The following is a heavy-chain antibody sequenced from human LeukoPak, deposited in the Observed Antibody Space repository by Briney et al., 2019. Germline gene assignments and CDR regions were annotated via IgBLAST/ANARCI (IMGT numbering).Heavy chain of an antibody. D-gene: IGHD6-6*01. CDR2: INHNGST. CDR1: GGSFSRYY. Sequence: SETPSLTCAVYGGSFSRYYWSWIRQPPGKGLQWIGEINHNGSTNNNPSLKSRVTISVDRSKNQFSLKLNSVTAADTAVYYCARASQLVISRRGNWFDPWGQGTLVTVSS. CDR3: ARASQLVISRRGNWFDP. J-gene: IGHJ5*02. V-gene: IGHV4-34*01.